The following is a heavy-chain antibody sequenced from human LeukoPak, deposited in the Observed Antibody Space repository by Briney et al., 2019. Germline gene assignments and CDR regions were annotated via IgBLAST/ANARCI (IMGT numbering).Heavy chain of an antibody. J-gene: IGHJ4*02. V-gene: IGHV3-21*01. CDR3: ARDLSVAGRTYYFDY. Sequence: PGGSLRLSCAASGFTFSSYSMNWVRQAPGKGLEGVSSISSSSSYIYYADSVKGRFTIARDNAKNSLYLQMNSLRAEDTAVYYCARDLSVAGRTYYFDYWGQGTLVTVSS. CDR2: ISSSSSYI. CDR1: GFTFSSYS. D-gene: IGHD6-19*01.